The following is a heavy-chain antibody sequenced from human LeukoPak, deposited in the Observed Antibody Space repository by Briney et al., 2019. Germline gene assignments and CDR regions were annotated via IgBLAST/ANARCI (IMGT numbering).Heavy chain of an antibody. D-gene: IGHD6-25*01. Sequence: GGSLRLSCSASGFTFSSYAMHWVRQAPGKGLEYVSAISSNGGSTYYADSVEGRFTISRDNSKNTLYLQMSSLRAEDTAVYYCVKDPAAAGTRYFDYWGQGTLVTVSS. V-gene: IGHV3-64D*09. CDR3: VKDPAAAGTRYFDY. CDR1: GFTFSSYA. J-gene: IGHJ4*02. CDR2: ISSNGGST.